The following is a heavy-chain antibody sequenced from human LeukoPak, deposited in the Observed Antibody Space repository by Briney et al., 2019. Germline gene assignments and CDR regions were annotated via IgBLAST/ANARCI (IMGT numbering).Heavy chain of an antibody. CDR2: ITGSGDGT. Sequence: GGSLRLSCAASGFTFSTYAMTWVRQAPGKGLEWVSSITGSGDGTSAADSVKGRFSISRDNAKNSLYLQMNSLRAEDTAVYYCARDPADNYDFYYYMDVWGKGTTVTVSS. CDR3: ARDPADNYDFYYYMDV. D-gene: IGHD3-3*01. J-gene: IGHJ6*03. V-gene: IGHV3-23*01. CDR1: GFTFSTYA.